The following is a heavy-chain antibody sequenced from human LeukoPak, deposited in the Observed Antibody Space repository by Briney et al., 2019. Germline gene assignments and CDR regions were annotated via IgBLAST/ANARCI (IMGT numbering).Heavy chain of an antibody. J-gene: IGHJ5*02. V-gene: IGHV1-18*01. CDR1: GYTFKRNG. Sequence: GASVEVSCKASGYTFKRNGISWVRQAAGQGLEWMGWISAYNGNTNYAQKLQGRVTMTTDTSTSTAYMELRSLRSDDTAVYYCARNVLLWFGDLYKEPNWFDPSGQGTLVTVSS. D-gene: IGHD3-10*01. CDR3: ARNVLLWFGDLYKEPNWFDP. CDR2: ISAYNGNT.